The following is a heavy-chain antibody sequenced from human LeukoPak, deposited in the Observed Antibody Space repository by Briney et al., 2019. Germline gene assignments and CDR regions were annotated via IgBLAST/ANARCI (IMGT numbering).Heavy chain of an antibody. D-gene: IGHD3-22*01. CDR1: GGSFSGYY. V-gene: IGHV4-34*01. CDR2: INHSGST. CDR3: VRAADYYDSSGYYPLDY. Sequence: SETLSLTCAVYGGSFSGYYWSWIRQPPGKGLEWIGEINHSGSTNYNPSLKSRVTISVDTSKNQFSLKLSSVTAADTAVYYCVRAADYYDSSGYYPLDYWGQGTLVTVSS. J-gene: IGHJ4*02.